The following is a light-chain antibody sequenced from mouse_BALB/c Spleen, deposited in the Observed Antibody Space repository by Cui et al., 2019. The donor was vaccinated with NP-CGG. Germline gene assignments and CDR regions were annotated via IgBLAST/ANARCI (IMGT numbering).Light chain of an antibody. CDR3: ALWYSNHWV. Sequence: QTVVTQESALTTSPGETVTLTCRSSTGAVTTINYANWVQEKPDHVFTGLIGGTNNRAPGVPARFSGSLIGDKAALTITGAQTEDEAIYFCALWYSNHWVFGGGTKLTVL. CDR2: GTN. J-gene: IGLJ1*01. V-gene: IGLV1*01. CDR1: TGAVTTINY.